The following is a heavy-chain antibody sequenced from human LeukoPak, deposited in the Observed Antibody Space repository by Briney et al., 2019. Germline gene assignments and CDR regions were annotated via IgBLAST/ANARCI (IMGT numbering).Heavy chain of an antibody. V-gene: IGHV3-33*01. J-gene: IGHJ3*02. Sequence: PGGSLRLSCAASGFTFSSDGMHWVRQAPGKGLEWVADIWHDGSNECYADSVKGRFTISRDNSKNTLHLQMNSLRAEDTAVYYCARDWSRAFDIWGQGTMVTVSS. CDR2: IWHDGSNE. CDR3: ARDWSRAFDI. CDR1: GFTFSSDG.